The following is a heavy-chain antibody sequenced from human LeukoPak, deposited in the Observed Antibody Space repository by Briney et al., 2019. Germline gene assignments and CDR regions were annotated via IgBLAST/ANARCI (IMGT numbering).Heavy chain of an antibody. J-gene: IGHJ4*02. Sequence: SSETLSLTCTVSGYSISSGYYWGWIRQPPGKGLEWIGSIYHSGSTYYNPSLKSRVTISVDTSKNQFSLKLSSVTAADTAVYYCARSDSSGYYEADYWGQGTLVTVSS. D-gene: IGHD3-22*01. CDR2: IYHSGST. CDR3: ARSDSSGYYEADY. CDR1: GYSISSGYY. V-gene: IGHV4-38-2*02.